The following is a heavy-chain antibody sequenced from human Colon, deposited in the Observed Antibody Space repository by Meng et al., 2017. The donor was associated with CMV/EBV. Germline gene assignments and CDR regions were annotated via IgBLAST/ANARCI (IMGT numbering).Heavy chain of an antibody. CDR1: VPNHD. V-gene: IGHV1-8*03. CDR3: TRVRIPLGSQSFDP. D-gene: IGHD1-26*01. CDR2: KNPSSGNT. Sequence: QLQLVQSGAEVKKPGASGNAVPNHDINWLRQAPGQGLEWMAWKNPSSGNTGYAQKFQGRLTLTRDTSKATAYMELSGLRSDDTAVYYCTRVRIPLGSQSFDPWGQGTLVTVSS. J-gene: IGHJ5*02.